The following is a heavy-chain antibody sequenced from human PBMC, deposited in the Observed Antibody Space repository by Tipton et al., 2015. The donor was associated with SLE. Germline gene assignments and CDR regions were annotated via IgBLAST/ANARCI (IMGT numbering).Heavy chain of an antibody. D-gene: IGHD6-19*01. V-gene: IGHV4-59*01. CDR2: IYYSGST. CDR3: ARDWSSGWYNWFDP. CDR1: GGSISSYY. Sequence: TLSLTCTISGGSISSYYWSWIRQPPGKGLEWIGYIYYSGSTNYNPSLKSRVTISVDTSKNQFSLQLSSVTAADTAVYYCARDWSSGWYNWFDPWGQGTLVTVSS. J-gene: IGHJ5*02.